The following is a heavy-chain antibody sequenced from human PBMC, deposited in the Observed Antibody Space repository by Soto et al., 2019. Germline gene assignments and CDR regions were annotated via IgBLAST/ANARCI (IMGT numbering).Heavy chain of an antibody. CDR2: INSGSDTI. V-gene: IGHV3-48*03. Sequence: GGSLRLSWAASGFSFSTFEMNWVRQAPGKGLEWVAYINSGSDTIHYADSVRGRFTVSRDNAKNSLFLQMNSLRVEDTALYYCARDRAAGGYWGQGTLVTVSS. D-gene: IGHD6-13*01. CDR3: ARDRAAGGY. J-gene: IGHJ4*02. CDR1: GFSFSTFE.